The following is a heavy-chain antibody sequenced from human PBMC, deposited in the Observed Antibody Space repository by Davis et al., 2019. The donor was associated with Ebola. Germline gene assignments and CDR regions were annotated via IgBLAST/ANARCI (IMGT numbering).Heavy chain of an antibody. CDR3: ARGTDGYNPGGYFDS. J-gene: IGHJ4*02. V-gene: IGHV5-51*01. D-gene: IGHD5-24*01. Sequence: GGSLRLSCKGSGYSFTSYWIAWVRQMPGKGLEWMGIIYPGDSDTSYSPSFQGQVTISADKSISTAYLQWSSLKASDTAMYYCARGTDGYNPGGYFDSWGQGTLVTVSS. CDR1: GYSFTSYW. CDR2: IYPGDSDT.